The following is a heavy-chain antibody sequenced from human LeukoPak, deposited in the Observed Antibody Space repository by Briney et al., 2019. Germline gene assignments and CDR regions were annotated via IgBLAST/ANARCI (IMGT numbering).Heavy chain of an antibody. D-gene: IGHD6-13*01. CDR1: GFTFSSYG. CDR3: AKVPSYSSSWCDY. CDR2: IRYDGSNK. J-gene: IGHJ4*02. Sequence: PGGSLRLSCAASGFTFSSYGMHWVRQAPGKGLEWVAFIRYDGSNKYYADSVKGRFTISRDNSKNTLYLQMNSLRAEDTAVYYCAKVPSYSSSWCDYWGQGTLVTVSS. V-gene: IGHV3-30*02.